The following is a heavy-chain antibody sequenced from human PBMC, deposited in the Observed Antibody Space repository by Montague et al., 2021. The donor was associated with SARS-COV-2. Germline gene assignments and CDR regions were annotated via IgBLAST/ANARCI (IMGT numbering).Heavy chain of an antibody. CDR2: IYHSGST. D-gene: IGHD3-10*01. V-gene: IGHV4-4*02. CDR3: AREFRTYGYGGQYWYFDL. J-gene: IGHJ2*01. CDR1: GGSISSSHW. Sequence: SETLSLTCAASGGSISSSHWWSWVRQPPGKGLEWIGEIYHSGSTNYNPSLKSRVTISIDKSKNQFSLKLSSVTAADTAVYYCAREFRTYGYGGQYWYFDLWGRGTLVTVSS.